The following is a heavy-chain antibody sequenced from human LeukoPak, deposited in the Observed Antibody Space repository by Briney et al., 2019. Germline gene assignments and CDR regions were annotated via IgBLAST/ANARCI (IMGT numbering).Heavy chain of an antibody. D-gene: IGHD1-26*01. J-gene: IGHJ5*02. CDR3: ARGTYYGFAD. V-gene: IGHV3-48*01. CDR1: GFTFSSYS. Sequence: GGSLRLSCAASGFTFSSYSMNWVRQAPRKGLEWVSYISSSSTIYYADSVKGRFTISRDNAKNSLYLQMNSLRAEDTAVYYCARGTYYGFADWGQGTLVTVSS. CDR2: ISSSSTI.